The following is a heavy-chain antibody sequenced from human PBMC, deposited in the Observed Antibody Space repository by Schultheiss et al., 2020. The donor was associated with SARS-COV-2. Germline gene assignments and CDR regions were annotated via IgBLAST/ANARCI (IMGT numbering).Heavy chain of an antibody. CDR2: ISGSGGDT. V-gene: IGHV3-23*01. Sequence: GGSLRLSCAASGFTFSSYAMSWVRQAPGKGLEWVSAISGSGGDTFYTDSVKGRFTISRDNSKNSLYLQMNSLRAEDTAVYYCARGLGAVAGYFDYWGQGTLVTVS. D-gene: IGHD6-19*01. CDR1: GFTFSSYA. J-gene: IGHJ4*02. CDR3: ARGLGAVAGYFDY.